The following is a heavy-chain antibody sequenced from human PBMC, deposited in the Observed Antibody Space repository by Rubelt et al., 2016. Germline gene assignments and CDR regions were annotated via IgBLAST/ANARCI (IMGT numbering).Heavy chain of an antibody. J-gene: IGHJ4*02. CDR2: ITTKADSYAT. CDR3: ARDYSSRWTYCFDH. CDR1: GFTFSGST. D-gene: IGHD6-13*01. Sequence: EVQLVESGGGLVQPGGSLKLSCAASGFTFSGSTIHWVRQASGRGLEWVGRITTKADSYATAYPASVKGRFTVSRDNSKNTLYLQMNSLRAEDTAVYYCARDYSSRWTYCFDHWGQGTLVTVSS. V-gene: IGHV3-73*01.